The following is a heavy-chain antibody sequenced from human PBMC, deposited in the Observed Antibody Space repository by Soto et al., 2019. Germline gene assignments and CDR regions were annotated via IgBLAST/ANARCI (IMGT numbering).Heavy chain of an antibody. D-gene: IGHD6-13*01. CDR1: GGTFSSYA. CDR2: IIPIFGTA. V-gene: IGHV1-69*13. Sequence: ASVKVSCKASGGTFSSYAISWVRQAPGQGLEWMGGIIPIFGTANYAQKFQGRVTITADESTSTAYMELSSLRSEDTAVYYCARLAAAGNGGDDAFDIWGQGTMVTVSS. J-gene: IGHJ3*02. CDR3: ARLAAAGNGGDDAFDI.